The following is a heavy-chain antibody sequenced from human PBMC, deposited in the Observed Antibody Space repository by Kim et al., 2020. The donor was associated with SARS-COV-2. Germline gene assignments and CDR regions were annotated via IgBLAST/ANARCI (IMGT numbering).Heavy chain of an antibody. J-gene: IGHJ4*02. CDR2: MNSNSANT. D-gene: IGHD4-17*01. V-gene: IGHV1-8*01. CDR3: VRNDYGDNSDCFDS. Sequence: ASVKVSCKASGYTFSSYDIKWVRQATGQGLEWMGWMNSNSANTGYAQKFRGRVTMTWDTSISTAYMELSSLRSEDTAMYYCVRNDYGDNSDCFDSWGQGTLVTVSS. CDR1: GYTFSSYD.